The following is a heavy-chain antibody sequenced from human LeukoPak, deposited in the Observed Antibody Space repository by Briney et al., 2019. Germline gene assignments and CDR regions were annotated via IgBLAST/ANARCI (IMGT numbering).Heavy chain of an antibody. D-gene: IGHD4-11*01. Sequence: GRSLRLSCAASGFTFSSYGMHWVRQAPGKGLEWVAVISYDGSNKYYADSVKGRFTISRDNSKNTLYLQMNSLRAEDTAVYYCATGTGDYSVSEYFQYWGQGTLVTVSS. CDR2: ISYDGSNK. J-gene: IGHJ1*01. CDR3: ATGTGDYSVSEYFQY. CDR1: GFTFSSYG. V-gene: IGHV3-30*03.